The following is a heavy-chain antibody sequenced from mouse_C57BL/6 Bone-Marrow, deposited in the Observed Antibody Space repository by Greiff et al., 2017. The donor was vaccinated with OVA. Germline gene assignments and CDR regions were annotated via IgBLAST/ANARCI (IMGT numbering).Heavy chain of an antibody. CDR2: IDPSDSYT. Sequence: PGQGLERIGEIDPSDSYTNYNQKFKGKATLTVDTSSSTAYMQLSSLTSEDSAVYYCATDYYGSSLYFDYWGQGTTLTVSS. V-gene: IGHV1-50*01. CDR3: ATDYYGSSLYFDY. J-gene: IGHJ2*01. D-gene: IGHD1-1*01.